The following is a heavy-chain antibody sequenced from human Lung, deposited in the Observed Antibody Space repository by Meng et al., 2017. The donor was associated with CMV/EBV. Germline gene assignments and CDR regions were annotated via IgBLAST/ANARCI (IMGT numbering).Heavy chain of an antibody. D-gene: IGHD3-3*01. CDR1: GASISINTYF. J-gene: IGHJ6*02. CDR2: ISYGGST. Sequence: SETLSLTCTVSGASISINTYFWDWIRQPPGKGLEWIGSISYGGSTYYNSSLKSRVRISLDTSKSQLTLKLSSVTAADTAVYYCARIFPSDYYKYDMDVLGQGXTVTVSS. V-gene: IGHV4-39*06. CDR3: ARIFPSDYYKYDMDV.